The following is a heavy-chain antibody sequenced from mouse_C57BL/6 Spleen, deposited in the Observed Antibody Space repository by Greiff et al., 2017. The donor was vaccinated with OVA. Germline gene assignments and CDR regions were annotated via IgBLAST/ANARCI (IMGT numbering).Heavy chain of an antibody. CDR1: GYTFTDYN. D-gene: IGHD2-3*01. J-gene: IGHJ4*01. CDR3: ARNDGYYVGHAMDY. CDR2: INPNNGGT. V-gene: IGHV1-18*01. Sequence: VQLQQSGPELVKPGASVKIPCKASGYTFTDYNMDWVKQSHGKSLEWIGDINPNNGGTIYNQKFKGKATLTVDKSSSTAYMELRSLTSEDTAVYYCARNDGYYVGHAMDYWGQGTSVTVSS.